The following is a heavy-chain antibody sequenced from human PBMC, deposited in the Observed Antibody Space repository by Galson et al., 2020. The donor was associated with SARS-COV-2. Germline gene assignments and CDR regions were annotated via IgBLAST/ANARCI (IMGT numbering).Heavy chain of an antibody. CDR2: ISYDGSNK. V-gene: IGHV3-30*18. CDR1: GFTFSSYG. J-gene: IGHJ6*02. D-gene: IGHD3-22*01. CDR3: AKGLWLRGSGYYENYSYYYYGMDV. Sequence: GESLKISCAASGFTFSSYGMHWVRQAPGKGLEWVAVISYDGSNKYYADSVKGRFTISRDNSKNTLYLQMNSLRAEDTAVYYCAKGLWLRGSGYYENYSYYYYGMDVWGQGTTVTVSS.